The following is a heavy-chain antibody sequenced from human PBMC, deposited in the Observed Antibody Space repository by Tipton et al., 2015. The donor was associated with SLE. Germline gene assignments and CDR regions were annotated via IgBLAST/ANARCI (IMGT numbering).Heavy chain of an antibody. J-gene: IGHJ4*02. V-gene: IGHV4-61*03. Sequence: TLSLTCTVSGGSISSTNHYWTWIRQPPGKGLEWIGYIYYSGNTNYNPSLKSRVTISVDTSKNHFSLRLSSVTAADTAVYYCARLGSRTYLTLDGFYLDYWGQGILVTVSS. CDR2: IYYSGNT. CDR3: ARLGSRTYLTLDGFYLDY. D-gene: IGHD2-2*01. CDR1: GGSISSTNHY.